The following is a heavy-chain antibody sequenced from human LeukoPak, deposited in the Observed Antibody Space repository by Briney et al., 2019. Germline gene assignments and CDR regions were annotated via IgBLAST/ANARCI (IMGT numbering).Heavy chain of an antibody. Sequence: PGGSLRLSCAASGFTVSSNYMSWVRQAPGKGLEWVANIKQDGSEKYYVGSVKGRFTISRDNAKNSLYLQMNSLRAEDTAVYYCARDGAPFDFWGQGTLVTVSS. J-gene: IGHJ4*02. CDR2: IKQDGSEK. D-gene: IGHD3-16*01. CDR1: GFTVSSNY. CDR3: ARDGAPFDF. V-gene: IGHV3-7*04.